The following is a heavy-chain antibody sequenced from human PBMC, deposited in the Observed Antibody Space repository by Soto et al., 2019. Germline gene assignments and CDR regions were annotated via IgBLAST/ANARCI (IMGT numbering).Heavy chain of an antibody. J-gene: IGHJ6*02. CDR2: INHSGST. Sequence: PSETLSLTCAVYGGSFSGYYWSWIRQPPGKGLEWIGEINHSGSTNYSPSFQGHVTISADKSISTAYLQWSSLKASDTAMYYCARQPGYSSSSAYYYYGMDVWGQGTTVTVSS. V-gene: IGHV4-34*01. D-gene: IGHD6-13*01. CDR3: ARQPGYSSSSAYYYYGMDV. CDR1: GGSFSGYY.